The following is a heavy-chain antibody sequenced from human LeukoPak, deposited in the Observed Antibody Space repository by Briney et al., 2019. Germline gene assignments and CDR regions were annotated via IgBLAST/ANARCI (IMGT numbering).Heavy chain of an antibody. CDR2: IYYSGST. CDR1: GGSISSSSYY. CDR3: AREYSSSSTYYYYYYYMDV. V-gene: IGHV4-39*07. D-gene: IGHD6-6*01. J-gene: IGHJ6*03. Sequence: SETLSLTCTVSGGSISSSSYYWGWIRQPPGKGLEWIGSIYYSGSTYYNPSLKSRVTISVDTSKNQFSLKLSSVTAADTAVYYCAREYSSSSTYYYYYYYMDVWGKGTTVTVSS.